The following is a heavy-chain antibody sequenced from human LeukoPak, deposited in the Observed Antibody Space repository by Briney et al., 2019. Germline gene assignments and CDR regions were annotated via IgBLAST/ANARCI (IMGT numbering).Heavy chain of an antibody. Sequence: TSVKVSCKASGLTFTSSAMQWVRQARGQRLEWIGWIVVGSGNTNYAQKFQERVTITRDMSTSTAYMELSSLRSEDTAVYYCAALIRVRGVIIWDYWGQGTLVTVSS. D-gene: IGHD3-10*01. J-gene: IGHJ4*02. CDR3: AALIRVRGVIIWDY. V-gene: IGHV1-58*02. CDR1: GLTFTSSA. CDR2: IVVGSGNT.